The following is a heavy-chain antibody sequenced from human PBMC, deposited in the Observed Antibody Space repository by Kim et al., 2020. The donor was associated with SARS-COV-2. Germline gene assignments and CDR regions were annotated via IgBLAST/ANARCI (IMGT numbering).Heavy chain of an antibody. CDR1: GFTVSSNY. CDR2: IYSGGST. D-gene: IGHD3-22*01. CDR3: ARDRRVGYYDSSGYYPDAFGI. V-gene: IGHV3-66*01. Sequence: GGSLRLSCAASGFTVSSNYMSWVRQAPGKGLEWVSVIYSGGSTYYADSVKGRFTISRDNSKNTLYLQMNSLRAEDTAVYYCARDRRVGYYDSSGYYPDAFGIWGQGTMVTVSS. J-gene: IGHJ3*02.